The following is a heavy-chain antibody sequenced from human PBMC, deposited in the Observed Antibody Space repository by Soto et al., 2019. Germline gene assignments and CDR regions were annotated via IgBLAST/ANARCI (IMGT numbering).Heavy chain of an antibody. J-gene: IGHJ6*03. CDR2: INPSGGST. D-gene: IGHD2-15*01. CDR3: ARERTCRGGSCYLYEYYYMDV. Sequence: ASLKVSCKASGYTFTSYYMHWVRQAPGQGLEWMGIINPSGGSTSYAQKFQGRVTMTRDTSTSTVYMELSSLRSEDTAVYYCARERTCRGGSCYLYEYYYMDVWGKGTTVTVSS. V-gene: IGHV1-46*01. CDR1: GYTFTSYY.